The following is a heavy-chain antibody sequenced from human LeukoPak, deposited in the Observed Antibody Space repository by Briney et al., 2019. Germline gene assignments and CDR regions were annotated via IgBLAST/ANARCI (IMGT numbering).Heavy chain of an antibody. CDR3: ARGSVMSGVSGSYYRNWFAP. CDR2: IYHSGNT. J-gene: IGHJ5*02. Sequence: SETLSLTCTVSGYSVSTSYYWGWIRQPPGKGLEWIGSIYHSGNTYYNPSLKTRVTISVDTSKNLFSLKLTSVTAADSAVYYCARGSVMSGVSGSYYRNWFAPWGQGTLVTVSS. CDR1: GYSVSTSYY. D-gene: IGHD1-26*01. V-gene: IGHV4-38-2*02.